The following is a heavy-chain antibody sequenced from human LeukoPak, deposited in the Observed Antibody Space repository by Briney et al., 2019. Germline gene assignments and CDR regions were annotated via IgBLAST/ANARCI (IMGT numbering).Heavy chain of an antibody. Sequence: GGSLRLSCAASGFTFSSYAMSLVRQAPGKGLEWVSAISGSGGSTYYADSVKGRFTISRDNSKNTLYLQMNSLRAEDTAVYYCAKGGQWLVDFDYWGQGTLVTVSS. CDR2: ISGSGGST. CDR1: GFTFSSYA. CDR3: AKGGQWLVDFDY. J-gene: IGHJ4*02. V-gene: IGHV3-23*01. D-gene: IGHD6-19*01.